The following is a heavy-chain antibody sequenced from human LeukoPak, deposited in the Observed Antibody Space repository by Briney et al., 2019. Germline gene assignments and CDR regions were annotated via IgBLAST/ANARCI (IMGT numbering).Heavy chain of an antibody. CDR3: ARGPPPDFDRSGFYYNY. Sequence: PSETLSLTCAIYGGSFSGYYWSWFRQPPGKGLEWIGEISHAGGASYNPSLKSRVTISEDTSKNQFSLNLSSVTAADTAVYYCARGPPPDFDRSGFYYNYWGQGTLVTVSS. D-gene: IGHD3-22*01. V-gene: IGHV4-34*01. CDR2: ISHAGGA. CDR1: GGSFSGYY. J-gene: IGHJ4*02.